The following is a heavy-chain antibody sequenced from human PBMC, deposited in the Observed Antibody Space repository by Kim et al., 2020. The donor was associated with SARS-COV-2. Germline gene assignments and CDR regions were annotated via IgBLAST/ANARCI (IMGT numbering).Heavy chain of an antibody. CDR3: ARRSGTMIVVVHARGAFDI. CDR1: GGSVSSGSYY. CDR2: IYYSGST. Sequence: SETLSLTCTVSGGSVSSGSYYWSWIRQPPGKGLEWIGYIYYSGSTNYNPSLKSRVTISVDTSKNQFSLKLSSVTAADTAVYYCARRSGTMIVVVHARGAFDIWGQGTMVTVSS. V-gene: IGHV4-61*01. D-gene: IGHD3-22*01. J-gene: IGHJ3*02.